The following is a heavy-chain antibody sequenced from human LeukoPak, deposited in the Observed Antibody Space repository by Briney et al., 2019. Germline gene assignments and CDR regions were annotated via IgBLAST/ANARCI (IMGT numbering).Heavy chain of an antibody. D-gene: IGHD5-12*01. CDR1: GYTFTSKY. J-gene: IGHJ6*03. CDR2: INPSGGST. V-gene: IGHV1-46*01. Sequence: ASVKVSCKASGYTFTSKYMHWVRQAPGQGLEWMGIINPSGGSTSYAQKFQGRVTMTRDTSTSTVYMELSSLRSEDTAVYYCARDPGLYMVAHYYYYYMDVWGKGTTVTVSS. CDR3: ARDPGLYMVAHYYYYYMDV.